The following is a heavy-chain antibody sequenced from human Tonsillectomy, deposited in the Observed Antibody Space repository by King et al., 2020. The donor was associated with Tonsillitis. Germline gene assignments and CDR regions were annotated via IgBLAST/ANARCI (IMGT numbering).Heavy chain of an antibody. CDR1: GFTFSNYA. D-gene: IGHD3-3*01. CDR2: ISGSGCST. CDR3: AKDSGTTIFGVVIIPYFDY. Sequence: VQLVESGGGLVQPGGSLRLSCAVSGFTFSNYAMNWVRQAPGKGLEWVSGISGSGCSTYYADSVKGRFTSSRDNSKNTLYLQMNSLRVEDTAVYYCAKDSGTTIFGVVIIPYFDYWGQGTLVTVSS. J-gene: IGHJ4*02. V-gene: IGHV3-23*04.